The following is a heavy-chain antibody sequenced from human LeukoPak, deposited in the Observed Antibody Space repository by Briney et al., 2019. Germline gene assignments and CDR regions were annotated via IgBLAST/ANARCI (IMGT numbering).Heavy chain of an antibody. CDR2: IWYDGSNK. D-gene: IGHD3-22*01. J-gene: IGHJ3*02. Sequence: PGGSLRLSCAASGFSFSSYGMHWVRQAPGKGLEWVAVIWYDGSNKYYADSVKGRFTISGDNSKKTLYLQMNSLRAEDTAVYYCARDRYYYDSSGSDAFDIWGQGTMVTVSS. V-gene: IGHV3-33*01. CDR3: ARDRYYYDSSGSDAFDI. CDR1: GFSFSSYG.